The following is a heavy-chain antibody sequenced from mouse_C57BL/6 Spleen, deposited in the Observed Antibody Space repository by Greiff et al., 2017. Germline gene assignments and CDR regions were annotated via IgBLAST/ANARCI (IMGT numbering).Heavy chain of an antibody. CDR2: IYPGSGST. CDR1: GYTFTSYW. D-gene: IGHD2-10*02. J-gene: IGHJ2*01. Sequence: QVQLQQPGAELVKPGASVKMSCKASGYTFTSYWITWVTQSPGHCLEWIGDIYPGSGSTIYNEKFKTKATLTVDTSSSTAYMQLSSLTSEDSAVYYWARSYGNYGRGYFYYWGQGATLTHYS. V-gene: IGHV1-55*01. CDR3: ARSYGNYGRGYFYY.